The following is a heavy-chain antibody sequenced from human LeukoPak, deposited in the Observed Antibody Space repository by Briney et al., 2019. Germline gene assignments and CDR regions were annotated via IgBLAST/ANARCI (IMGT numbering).Heavy chain of an antibody. Sequence: PSETLSLTRTVSGASISSFYWSWIRQPPGKGLEWIGYIYSIGGTNYNPSLKSRVTMSVDTSKNNFSLKLNSVTAADTAVYYCARVPFTSSWYFDYWGQGILVTVSS. CDR2: IYSIGGT. J-gene: IGHJ4*02. D-gene: IGHD6-13*01. CDR3: ARVPFTSSWYFDY. V-gene: IGHV4-59*01. CDR1: GASISSFY.